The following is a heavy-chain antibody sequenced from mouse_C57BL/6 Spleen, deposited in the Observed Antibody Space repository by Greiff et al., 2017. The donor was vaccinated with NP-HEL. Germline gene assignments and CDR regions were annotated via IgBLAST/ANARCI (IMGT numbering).Heavy chain of an antibody. CDR1: GFTFSDYY. CDR3: ARQVAMDY. CDR2: ISNGGGST. V-gene: IGHV5-12*01. J-gene: IGHJ4*01. Sequence: EVQLVESGGGLVQPGGSLKLSCAASGFTFSDYYMYWVRQTPEKRLEWVAYISNGGGSTYYPDTVKGRFTISRDNAKNTLYLQMSRLKSEDTAMYYCARQVAMDYWGQGTSVTVSS.